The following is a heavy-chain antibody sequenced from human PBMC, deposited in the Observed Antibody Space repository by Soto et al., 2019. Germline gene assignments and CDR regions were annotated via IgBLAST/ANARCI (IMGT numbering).Heavy chain of an antibody. V-gene: IGHV3-9*01. CDR1: GFSFDDYA. D-gene: IGHD2-8*02. Sequence: EVQVVESGGGLVQPGRSLRLSCAASGFSFDDYAMHWVRQAPGKGPEWVSGISWNSGTIGYADSVKGRFTISRDNAKNSLYLQMNSLRAEDTALYYCAKSTGGTANGMGVWGQGTTVTVSS. CDR3: AKSTGGTANGMGV. J-gene: IGHJ6*02. CDR2: ISWNSGTI.